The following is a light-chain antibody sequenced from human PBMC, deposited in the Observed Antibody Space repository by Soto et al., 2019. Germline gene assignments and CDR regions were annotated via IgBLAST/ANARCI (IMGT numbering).Light chain of an antibody. J-gene: IGKJ5*01. Sequence: EIVLTQSPATLSLSPGERATLSCRASQIVSSYLAWYQQKPGQAPRLLIYDASNRATGVPARFSGSGSGTDFTLTISSLEPEDFALYYCQQRNNWPPITFGQGTRLEI. CDR1: QIVSSY. CDR2: DAS. V-gene: IGKV3-11*01. CDR3: QQRNNWPPIT.